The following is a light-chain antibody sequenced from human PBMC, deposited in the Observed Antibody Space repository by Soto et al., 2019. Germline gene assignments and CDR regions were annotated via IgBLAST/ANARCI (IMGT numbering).Light chain of an antibody. J-gene: IGKJ2*01. V-gene: IGKV1-5*03. CDR1: QSISTW. CDR2: KAS. Sequence: DIQMTQSPSTLSASVGDRVTITCRASQSISTWLAWYQEKPGKAPKLLLYKASSLESGVPSRFSGSGSGTEFTLTISSLQPDDFATYYCQQYHIYPYTFGQGTKLEIK. CDR3: QQYHIYPYT.